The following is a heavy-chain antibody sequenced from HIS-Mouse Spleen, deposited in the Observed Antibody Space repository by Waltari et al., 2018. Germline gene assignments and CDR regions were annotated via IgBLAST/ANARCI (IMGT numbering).Heavy chain of an antibody. CDR3: ARGKGSSSWYYFDY. CDR1: GWSFSGYY. D-gene: IGHD6-13*01. Sequence: QVQLQQWGAGLLKPSETLSLTCAVYGWSFSGYYWSWIRQPPEKGREWSGEINYSGSPNYDPSRNSRDTISVDTSKNQFSLKLSSVTAADTAVYYCARGKGSSSWYYFDYWGQGTLVTVSS. V-gene: IGHV4-34*01. CDR2: INYSGSP. J-gene: IGHJ4*02.